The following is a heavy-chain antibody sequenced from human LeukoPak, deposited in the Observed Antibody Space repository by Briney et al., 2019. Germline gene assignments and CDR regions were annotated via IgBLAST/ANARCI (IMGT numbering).Heavy chain of an antibody. D-gene: IGHD3-22*01. CDR2: IYHSGST. Sequence: SLTLSLTCAVSGGSISSGGYSWSWIRQPPGKGLEWIGYIYHSGSTYYNPSLKSRVTISVDRSKNQFSLKLSSVTAADTAVYYCARGEYYYDSSGYYYGVPCFDYWGQGTLVTVSS. CDR3: ARGEYYYDSSGYYYGVPCFDY. CDR1: GGSISSGGYS. V-gene: IGHV4-30-2*01. J-gene: IGHJ4*02.